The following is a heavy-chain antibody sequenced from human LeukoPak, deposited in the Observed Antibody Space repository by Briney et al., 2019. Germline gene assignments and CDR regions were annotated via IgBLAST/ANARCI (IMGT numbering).Heavy chain of an antibody. D-gene: IGHD6-13*01. Sequence: PGGSLRLSCAASGFTFSSYSMNWVRQAPGKGLEWVSSISSSSSYIYYADSVKGRFTISRDNAKNSPYLQMNSLRAEDTAVYYCARDLAASGSLPGGYYGMDVWGQGTTVTVSS. J-gene: IGHJ6*02. V-gene: IGHV3-21*01. CDR2: ISSSSSYI. CDR1: GFTFSSYS. CDR3: ARDLAASGSLPGGYYGMDV.